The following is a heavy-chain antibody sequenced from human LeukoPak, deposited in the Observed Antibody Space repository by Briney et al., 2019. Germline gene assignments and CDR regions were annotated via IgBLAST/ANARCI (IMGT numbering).Heavy chain of an antibody. Sequence: PSETLSLTCTVSGGSISSGGYYWSWIRQHPGNGLEWIGYIYYSGSTYYNPSLKSRVTISVDTSKNQFSLKLSSVTAADTAVYYCARVPGDSSGYYYDGAFDIWGQGTMVTVSS. V-gene: IGHV4-31*03. CDR2: IYYSGST. J-gene: IGHJ3*02. D-gene: IGHD3-22*01. CDR3: ARVPGDSSGYYYDGAFDI. CDR1: GGSISSGGYY.